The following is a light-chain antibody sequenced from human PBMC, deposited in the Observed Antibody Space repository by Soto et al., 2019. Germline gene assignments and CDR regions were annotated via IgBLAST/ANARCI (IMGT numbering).Light chain of an antibody. CDR3: SSYAGSNILYV. Sequence: QSALTQPPSASGSPGQSVTISCTGTSSDVGGYNYVSWYQQHPGKAPKLMIYEVSKRPSGVPDSFSGSKSGNTASLTVSGLQAEDEADYYCSSYAGSNILYVVGTGTKLTVL. CDR2: EVS. V-gene: IGLV2-8*01. CDR1: SSDVGGYNY. J-gene: IGLJ1*01.